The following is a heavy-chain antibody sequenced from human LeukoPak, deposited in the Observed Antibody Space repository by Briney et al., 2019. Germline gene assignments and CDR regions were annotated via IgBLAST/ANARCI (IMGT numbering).Heavy chain of an antibody. Sequence: GGSLRLSCAASGFTFSGYSMNWVRQAPGPGLELVSYISESSSYIYFADSVKGRFTISRDNGKNSLYLQMNSLRGGDTGIYYCARDRAVKARIGGMDVWGQGTTVTVSS. CDR2: ISESSSYI. J-gene: IGHJ6*02. V-gene: IGHV3-21*04. CDR3: ARDRAVKARIGGMDV. CDR1: GFTFSGYS. D-gene: IGHD5-12*01.